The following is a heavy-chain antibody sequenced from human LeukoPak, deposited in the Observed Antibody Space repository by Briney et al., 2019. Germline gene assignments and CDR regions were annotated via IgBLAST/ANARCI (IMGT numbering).Heavy chain of an antibody. V-gene: IGHV4-30-4*08. J-gene: IGHJ3*02. Sequence: SQTLSLTCTVSGGSISSGDYYWSWIRQPPGKGPEWIGYIYYSGSTYYNPSLKSRVTISVDTSKNQFSLKLSSVTAADTAVYYCASQPVGTAMVRNDAFGIWGQGTMVTVSS. CDR2: IYYSGST. CDR3: ASQPVGTAMVRNDAFGI. CDR1: GGSISSGDYY. D-gene: IGHD5-18*01.